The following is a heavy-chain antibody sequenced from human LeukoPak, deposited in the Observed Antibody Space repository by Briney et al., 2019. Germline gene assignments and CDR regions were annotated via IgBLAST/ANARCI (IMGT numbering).Heavy chain of an antibody. CDR2: VSYSGST. CDR1: GGSISSYY. J-gene: IGHJ4*02. CDR3: ARGMAFVD. Sequence: PSETLSLTCAVSGGSISSYYWSWIRQPPGKGLEWIGYVSYSGSTNYNPSLKSRVTISVDTSKNQFSLKLSSVTAADTAVYYCARGMAFVDWGQGTLVTVSS. D-gene: IGHD2-21*01. V-gene: IGHV4-59*12.